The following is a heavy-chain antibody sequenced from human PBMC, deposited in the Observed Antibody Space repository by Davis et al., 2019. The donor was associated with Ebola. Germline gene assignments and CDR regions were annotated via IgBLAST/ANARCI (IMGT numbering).Heavy chain of an antibody. J-gene: IGHJ6*02. CDR2: IYYSGST. CDR3: ARHHQSGYSYGYLAGYYYGMDV. D-gene: IGHD5-18*01. Sequence: SETLSLTCAVYGGSFSSYYWSWIRQPPGKGLEWIGYIYYSGSTNYNPSLKSRVTISVDTSKNQFSLKLSSVTAADTAVYYCARHHQSGYSYGYLAGYYYGMDVWGQGTTVTVSS. V-gene: IGHV4-59*08. CDR1: GGSFSSYY.